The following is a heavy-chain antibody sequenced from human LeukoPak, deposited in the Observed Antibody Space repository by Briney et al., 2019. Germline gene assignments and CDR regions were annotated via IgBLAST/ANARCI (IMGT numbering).Heavy chain of an antibody. CDR2: IIGDADAT. J-gene: IGHJ4*02. Sequence: SGGSLRLSCAASGFTFHDYAIHWVRQAPGRGLEWVSLIIGDADATYHADSVEGRFTVARDNTKNSIYLQMNSLRTEDTALYFCAKRGSAWYYFDSWGQGTLVTVSS. V-gene: IGHV3-43*02. D-gene: IGHD6-19*01. CDR3: AKRGSAWYYFDS. CDR1: GFTFHDYA.